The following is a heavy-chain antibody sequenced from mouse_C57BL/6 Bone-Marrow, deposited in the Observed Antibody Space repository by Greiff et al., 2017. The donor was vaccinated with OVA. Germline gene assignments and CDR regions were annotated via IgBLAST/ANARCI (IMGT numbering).Heavy chain of an antibody. D-gene: IGHD1-2*01. CDR2: IDPENGDT. J-gene: IGHJ1*03. Sequence: EVKLMESGAELVRPGASVKLSCTASGFNIKDDYMHWVKQRPEQGLEWIGWIDPENGDTEYASKFQGKATITADTSSNTAYLQLSSLTSEDTAVYYCTRRDYYGPWYFDVWGTGTTVTVSS. CDR3: TRRDYYGPWYFDV. CDR1: GFNIKDDY. V-gene: IGHV14-4*01.